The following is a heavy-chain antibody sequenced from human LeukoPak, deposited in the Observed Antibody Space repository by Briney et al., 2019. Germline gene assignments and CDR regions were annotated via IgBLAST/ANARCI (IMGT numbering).Heavy chain of an antibody. V-gene: IGHV3-23*01. CDR1: GFTFSSHG. Sequence: GGSLRLSCGASGFTFSSHGMNWVRQAPGKGLEWVSGISPSGGITYYTDSVKGRFTISRDNSKNTVSLQMNSLRGEDTAVYYCAKDRLGGPYFFHYWGQGTLVTVSS. D-gene: IGHD3-16*01. CDR3: AKDRLGGPYFFHY. CDR2: ISPSGGIT. J-gene: IGHJ4*02.